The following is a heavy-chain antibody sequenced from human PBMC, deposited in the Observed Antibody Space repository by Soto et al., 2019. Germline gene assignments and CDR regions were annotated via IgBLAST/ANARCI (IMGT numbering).Heavy chain of an antibody. D-gene: IGHD3-22*01. CDR1: GGSISSYY. CDR3: ARDRLHNYYDSGGRDAFDI. V-gene: IGHV4-59*01. CDR2: IYYSGST. J-gene: IGHJ3*02. Sequence: SETLSLTCTVSGGSISSYYWSWIRQPPGKGLEWIGYIYYSGSTNYNPSLKSRVTISVDTSKNQFSLKLSSVTAADTAVYYCARDRLHNYYDSGGRDAFDIWGQGTMVTVSS.